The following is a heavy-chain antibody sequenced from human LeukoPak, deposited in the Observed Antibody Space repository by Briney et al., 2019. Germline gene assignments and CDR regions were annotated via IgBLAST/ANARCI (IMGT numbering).Heavy chain of an antibody. J-gene: IGHJ4*02. Sequence: GGSLRLSCAASGFTFSSYAMSWVRQAPGKGLEWVSAISGSGGSTYYADSVKGRFTISRDNSKNTLYLQMNSLRAEDTAVYCCAKDVVYGDYPDYWGQGTLVTVSS. CDR1: GFTFSSYA. V-gene: IGHV3-23*01. CDR2: ISGSGGST. D-gene: IGHD4-17*01. CDR3: AKDVVYGDYPDY.